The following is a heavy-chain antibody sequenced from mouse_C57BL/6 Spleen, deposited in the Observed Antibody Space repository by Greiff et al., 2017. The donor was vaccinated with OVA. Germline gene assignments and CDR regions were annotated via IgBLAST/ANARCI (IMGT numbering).Heavy chain of an antibody. CDR2: ISDGGSYT. CDR3: ARDRELGPWFAY. CDR1: GFSFSSYA. D-gene: IGHD4-1*01. V-gene: IGHV5-4*01. J-gene: IGHJ3*01. Sequence: EVMLVESGGGLVKPGGSLKLSCAASGFSFSSYAMSWVRQTPEKRLEWVATISDGGSYTYYPDNVKGRFTISRDNAKNNLYLQMSHLKSEDTAMYYCARDRELGPWFAYWGQGTLVTVSA.